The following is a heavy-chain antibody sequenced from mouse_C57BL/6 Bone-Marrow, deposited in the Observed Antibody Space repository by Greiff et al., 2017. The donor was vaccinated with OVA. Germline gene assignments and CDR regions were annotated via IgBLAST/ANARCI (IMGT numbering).Heavy chain of an antibody. D-gene: IGHD1-1*01. V-gene: IGHV1-11*01. Sequence: VQLQESGAELASPGASVTLSCKASGYTFTDHIMNWVNKRPGQGLEWIGRIYPVSGETNYNQKFMGKATFSVDRSSSTVYMVLNSLTSEDPAVYYCGRYYYCSSPSYAMDYWGQGTSVTVSS. CDR2: IYPVSGET. CDR1: GYTFTDHI. CDR3: GRYYYCSSPSYAMDY. J-gene: IGHJ4*01.